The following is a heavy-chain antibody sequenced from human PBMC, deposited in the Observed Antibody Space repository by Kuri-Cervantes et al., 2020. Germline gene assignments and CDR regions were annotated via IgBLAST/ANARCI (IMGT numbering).Heavy chain of an antibody. J-gene: IGHJ4*02. D-gene: IGHD1-26*01. Sequence: GESLKSSGAASGFTFSSYGVHWVRQAPGKGLEWVAAIAYDGSAEYYVDSLKGRFTISRDNSKNTLYLQMNSLRLEDTAVYYCXKGRYSGSDYRPEFDYWGQGTLVTVSS. CDR3: XKGRYSGSDYRPEFDY. CDR1: GFTFSSYG. V-gene: IGHV3-30*18. CDR2: IAYDGSAE.